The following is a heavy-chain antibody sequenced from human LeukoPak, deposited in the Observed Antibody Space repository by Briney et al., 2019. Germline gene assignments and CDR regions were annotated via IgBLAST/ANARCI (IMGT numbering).Heavy chain of an antibody. CDR1: GFTFSSYA. D-gene: IGHD6-19*01. Sequence: GGSLRLSCAASGFTFSSYAMSWVLQAPGKGLEWVSAISGSGGSTYYADSVKGRFTISRDNSKNTLYLQMNSLRAEDTAVYYCAKDKYSSGWYESPFDYWGQGTLVTVSS. J-gene: IGHJ4*02. V-gene: IGHV3-23*01. CDR3: AKDKYSSGWYESPFDY. CDR2: ISGSGGST.